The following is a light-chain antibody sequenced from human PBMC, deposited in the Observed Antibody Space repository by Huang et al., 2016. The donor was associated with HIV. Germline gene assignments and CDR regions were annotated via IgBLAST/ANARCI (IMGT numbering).Light chain of an antibody. Sequence: DIQMTQSPSSLSASVGDRVTITCRASQAISYYLNWYRQRPGKAPELRIFAASSLHSGVPSRFGGSGSGTDFTLTISSLQPEDFATYYCQQSYSTPRTFGPGTKLEIK. J-gene: IGKJ2*01. CDR2: AAS. CDR3: QQSYSTPRT. V-gene: IGKV1-39*01. CDR1: QAISYY.